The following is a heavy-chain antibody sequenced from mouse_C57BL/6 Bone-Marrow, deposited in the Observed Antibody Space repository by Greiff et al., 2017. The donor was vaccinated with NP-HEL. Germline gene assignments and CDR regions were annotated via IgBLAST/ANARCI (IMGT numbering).Heavy chain of an antibody. CDR3: ASGPAWFAY. Sequence: EVQLVESGGGLVKPGGSLKLSCAASGFTFSSYAMSWVRQTPEKRLEWVATISAGGSYTYYPDNVKGRFTISRDTAKNNLYLQMSHLKSEDTAMYYCASGPAWFAYWGQGTLVTVSA. J-gene: IGHJ3*01. CDR1: GFTFSSYA. V-gene: IGHV5-4*01. CDR2: ISAGGSYT.